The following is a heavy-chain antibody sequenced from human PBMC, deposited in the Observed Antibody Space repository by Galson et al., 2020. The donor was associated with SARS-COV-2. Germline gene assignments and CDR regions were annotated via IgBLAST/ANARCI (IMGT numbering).Heavy chain of an antibody. CDR3: ARRDTLMLLGDYYYGMDV. J-gene: IGHJ6*02. Sequence: ETSETLSLTCTVSGGSINRYYWNWLRQPPGKGLEWIGYIDDSGYTNYNPSLKSRVTISVDTSKKKFSLNLDSVTAADTAVYYCARRDTLMLLGDYYYGMDVWGLGTTVTVSS. D-gene: IGHD3-16*01. CDR2: IDDSGYT. CDR1: GGSINRYY. V-gene: IGHV4-59*01.